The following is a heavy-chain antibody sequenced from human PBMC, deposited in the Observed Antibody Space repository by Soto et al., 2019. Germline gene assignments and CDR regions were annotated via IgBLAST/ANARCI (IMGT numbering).Heavy chain of an antibody. D-gene: IGHD6-25*01. J-gene: IGHJ4*02. CDR3: AKGHIVAAAPDY. V-gene: IGHV3-30*18. CDR1: GFTFYTYG. Sequence: GGSLRLSCAASGFTFYTYGMHWFRQAPGKGLEWVAVISYDGSNRYYADSVKGRFTISRDNSKNTLYLQMNSLRSEDTAVYYCAKGHIVAAAPDYWGQGTLVTVSS. CDR2: ISYDGSNR.